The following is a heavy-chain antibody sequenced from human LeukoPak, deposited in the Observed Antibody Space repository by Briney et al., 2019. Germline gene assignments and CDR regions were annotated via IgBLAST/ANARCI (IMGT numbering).Heavy chain of an antibody. Sequence: GGSLRLSCAASGFTFSNYAMSWVRQAPGKGLEWVSTISGGGGSTYYADSVKGRFTISRDNSKNTLYLQMNSLRAEDTAVYYYAKAPTSSWRVFDYWGQGTLVTVSS. V-gene: IGHV3-23*01. CDR2: ISGGGGST. CDR1: GFTFSNYA. D-gene: IGHD6-13*01. CDR3: AKAPTSSWRVFDY. J-gene: IGHJ4*02.